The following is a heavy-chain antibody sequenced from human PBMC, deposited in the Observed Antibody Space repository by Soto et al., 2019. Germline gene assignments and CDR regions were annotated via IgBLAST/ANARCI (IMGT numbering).Heavy chain of an antibody. D-gene: IGHD2-2*01. CDR2: IYHSGST. Sequence: TLSLTCAVSGGSISSSNWWSWVRQPPGKGLEWIGEIYHSGSTNYNPSLKSRVTISVDKSKNQFSLKLSSVTAADTAVYYCARDIVVVPAAAPSYYGMDVWGQGTTVTVSS. V-gene: IGHV4-4*02. CDR1: GGSISSSNW. J-gene: IGHJ6*02. CDR3: ARDIVVVPAAAPSYYGMDV.